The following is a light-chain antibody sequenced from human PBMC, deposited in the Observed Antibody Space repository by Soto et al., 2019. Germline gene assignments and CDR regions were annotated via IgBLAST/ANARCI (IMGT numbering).Light chain of an antibody. CDR3: AAWDDRLNGV. J-gene: IGLJ3*02. CDR2: SSN. CDR1: SSNIGSNA. Sequence: QSVLTQPPSASGTPGQRVTISCSGSSSNIGSNAVNWYQQLPGTAPKLLIYSSNQRPSGVPDRFSGSKSGTSASLAISGLQSEDEADYYCAAWDDRLNGVFGGGTKLTVL. V-gene: IGLV1-44*01.